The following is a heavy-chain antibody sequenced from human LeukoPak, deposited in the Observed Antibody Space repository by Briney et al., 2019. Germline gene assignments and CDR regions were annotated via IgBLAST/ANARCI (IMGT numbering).Heavy chain of an antibody. J-gene: IGHJ4*02. CDR1: GGTFSSYA. Sequence: ASVKVSCNASGGTFSSYAISWVRQAPGQGLEWMGGIIPIFGTANYAQKFQGRVTITADESTSTAYMELSSLRSEDTAVYYCARDVDYYGLFDYWGQGTLVTVSS. CDR2: IIPIFGTA. D-gene: IGHD3-10*01. V-gene: IGHV1-69*13. CDR3: ARDVDYYGLFDY.